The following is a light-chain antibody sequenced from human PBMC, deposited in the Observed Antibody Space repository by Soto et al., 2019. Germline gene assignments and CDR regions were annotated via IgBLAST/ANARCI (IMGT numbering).Light chain of an antibody. J-gene: IGKJ1*01. CDR3: QQYHSFWT. V-gene: IGKV1-5*03. Sequence: DIPMTQSPSTLSASVGDRITITCRASQSISSWLAWYQQKPGKAPKLLIYKASNLEGGVPSRFSGSGSGTEFTLTISSLQPDDFATYYCQQYHSFWTFGQGTKVDIK. CDR1: QSISSW. CDR2: KAS.